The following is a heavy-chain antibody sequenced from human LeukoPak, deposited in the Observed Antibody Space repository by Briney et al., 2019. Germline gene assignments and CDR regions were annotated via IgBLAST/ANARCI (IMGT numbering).Heavy chain of an antibody. CDR2: IKQDGSEK. Sequence: HAGGSLRLSCAASGFTFSSYWMSWVRQAPGKGLEWVANIKQDGSEKYYVDSVKGRFTISRDNAKNSLYLQMNSLRAEDTAVYYCARDDCSSISCYHNWFDPWGQGTLVTASS. CDR1: GFTFSSYW. D-gene: IGHD2-2*01. V-gene: IGHV3-7*01. J-gene: IGHJ5*02. CDR3: ARDDCSSISCYHNWFDP.